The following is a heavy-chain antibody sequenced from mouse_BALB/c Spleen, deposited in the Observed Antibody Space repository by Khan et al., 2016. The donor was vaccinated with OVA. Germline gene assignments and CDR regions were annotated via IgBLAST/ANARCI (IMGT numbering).Heavy chain of an antibody. V-gene: IGHV2-2*02. J-gene: IGHJ3*01. CDR1: GFSLTNYS. CDR3: GRRGYDYGRGALFAY. CDR2: IWSAGST. D-gene: IGHD2-4*01. Sequence: QVQLKESGPGLVQPSQSLSITCTVSGFSLTNYSVHWVRQSPGKGLEWLGVIWSAGSTDYNAAFISRLTIRKDHSRSQVFFKMNSLQPNDTAIYYWGRRGYDYGRGALFAYWGQGTLVTVSA.